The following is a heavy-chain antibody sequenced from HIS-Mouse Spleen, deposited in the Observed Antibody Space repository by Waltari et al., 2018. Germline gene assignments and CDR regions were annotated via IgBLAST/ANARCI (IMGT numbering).Heavy chain of an antibody. J-gene: IGHJ4*02. D-gene: IGHD3-10*01. CDR1: GGSISSSSYY. Sequence: QLQLQESGPGLVKPSETLSLTCTVSGGSISSSSYYWGWIRQPPGKGLEWIGSSYYSGSPYYNPSLKSRVTISVDTSKNQFSLKLSSVTAADTAVYYCARGFGRLDYWGQGTLVTVSS. CDR2: SYYSGSP. CDR3: ARGFGRLDY. V-gene: IGHV4-39*07.